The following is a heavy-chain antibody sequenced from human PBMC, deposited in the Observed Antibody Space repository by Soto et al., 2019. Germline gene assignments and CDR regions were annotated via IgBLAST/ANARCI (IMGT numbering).Heavy chain of an antibody. Sequence: VQLVESGGGVVQPGRSLRLSCAASGFTFSSYAMHWVRQAPGKGLEWVAVISYDGSNKYYADSVKGRFTISRDNSKNTLYLQMNSLRAEDTAVYYCARIKGIAAAGTDQIDYWGQGTLVTVSS. CDR3: ARIKGIAAAGTDQIDY. CDR1: GFTFSSYA. D-gene: IGHD6-13*01. CDR2: ISYDGSNK. J-gene: IGHJ4*02. V-gene: IGHV3-30-3*01.